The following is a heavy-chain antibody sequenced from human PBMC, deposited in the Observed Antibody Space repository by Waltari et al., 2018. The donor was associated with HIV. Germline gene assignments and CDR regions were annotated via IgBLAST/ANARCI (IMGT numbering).Heavy chain of an antibody. CDR1: GFTSSSYA. J-gene: IGHJ4*02. CDR3: AKDTLIGYLFDY. CDR2: IRYDGSNK. D-gene: IGHD5-12*01. V-gene: IGHV3-30*02. Sequence: QVQLVESGGGVVQPGGSLRLSCAASGFTSSSYAIHWVRQAPGKGLEWVAFIRYDGSNKYYADSVKGRFTISRDNSKNTLYLQMNSLRAEDTAVYYCAKDTLIGYLFDYWGQGTLVTVSS.